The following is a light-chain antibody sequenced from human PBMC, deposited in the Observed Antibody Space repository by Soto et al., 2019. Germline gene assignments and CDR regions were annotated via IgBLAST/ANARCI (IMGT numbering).Light chain of an antibody. CDR1: QSISDL. V-gene: IGKV1-5*03. Sequence: DIQMTQSPSTLSASVGDRVTITCLASQSISDLLAWYQQKPGKAPKLLIYKASSLKSGVPSRFSGSGSGTEYTLTISSLQPDDFASYYCQQYNGYWTFGQGTKVEIK. CDR3: QQYNGYWT. J-gene: IGKJ1*01. CDR2: KAS.